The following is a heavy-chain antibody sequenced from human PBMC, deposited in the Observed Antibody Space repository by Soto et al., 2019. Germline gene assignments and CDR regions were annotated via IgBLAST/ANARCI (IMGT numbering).Heavy chain of an antibody. Sequence: QVQLQESGPGLVKPSETLSLTCTVSGGSISGHYWIWIRQPPGKGLEWIGYIFYSGSTNYNPSLQRRVTISVDTSKNQFSLKMTSVTAADTAMYYCARVGSSGWSPDYWGQGTLVTVSS. CDR1: GGSISGHY. J-gene: IGHJ4*02. CDR3: ARVGSSGWSPDY. CDR2: IFYSGST. V-gene: IGHV4-59*11. D-gene: IGHD6-19*01.